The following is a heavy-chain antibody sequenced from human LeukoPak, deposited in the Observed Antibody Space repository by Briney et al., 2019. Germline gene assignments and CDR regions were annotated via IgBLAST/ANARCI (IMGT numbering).Heavy chain of an antibody. V-gene: IGHV3-23*01. CDR2: ISGGGGST. Sequence: GGSPRLSCAASGFTFSSYAMSWVRQAPGKGLEWVSAISGGGGSTYYADSVKGRFTISRDNSESTLYLQMNSLRAEDTAAYYCAKGYDFWSGNGMDVWGQGTTVTVSS. CDR1: GFTFSSYA. J-gene: IGHJ6*02. CDR3: AKGYDFWSGNGMDV. D-gene: IGHD3-3*01.